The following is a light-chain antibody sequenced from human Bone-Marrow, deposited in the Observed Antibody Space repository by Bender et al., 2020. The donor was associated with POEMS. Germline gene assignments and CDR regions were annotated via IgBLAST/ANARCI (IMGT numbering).Light chain of an antibody. CDR1: NLGNTF. CDR2: QDG. CDR3: SSFTVSNTVV. Sequence: SFELTQPPSVSVSPGQTASITCSANNLGNTFTHWYQQRPGQSPVLVIYQDGKRPSGIPERFSGSKSDNTASLTISGLQAEDEADYYCSSFTVSNTVVFGGGTKVTVL. V-gene: IGLV3-1*01. J-gene: IGLJ2*01.